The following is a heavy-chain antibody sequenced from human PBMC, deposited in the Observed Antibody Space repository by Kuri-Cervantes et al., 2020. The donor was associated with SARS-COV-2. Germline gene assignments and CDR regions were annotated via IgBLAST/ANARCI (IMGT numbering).Heavy chain of an antibody. J-gene: IGHJ4*02. CDR2: ISAYNGNT. V-gene: IGHV1-18*01. Sequence: ASVKVSCKASGYTFTSYGISWVRQAPGQGLEWMGWISAYNGNTNYAQKLQGRVTMTTDTSTSTAYMELSSLRSEDTAVYYCARLLGYCSGGSCYYFDYWGQGTLVTVSS. D-gene: IGHD2-15*01. CDR3: ARLLGYCSGGSCYYFDY. CDR1: GYTFTSYG.